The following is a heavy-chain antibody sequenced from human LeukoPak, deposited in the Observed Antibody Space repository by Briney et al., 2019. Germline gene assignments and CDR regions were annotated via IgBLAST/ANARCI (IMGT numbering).Heavy chain of an antibody. V-gene: IGHV6-1*01. CDR3: ARDRGSLRYYFDY. D-gene: IGHD1-26*01. CDR1: GDSFSSNSVA. Sequence: PSQTLSLTCAISGDSFSSNSVAWNWLRQSPSRGLEWLGSTYYRSKWYNDYALSVKSRITINPDTSKNQFSLQLNSVTPEDTAVYYCARDRGSLRYYFDYWGQGTLVTVSS. CDR2: TYYRSKWYN. J-gene: IGHJ4*02.